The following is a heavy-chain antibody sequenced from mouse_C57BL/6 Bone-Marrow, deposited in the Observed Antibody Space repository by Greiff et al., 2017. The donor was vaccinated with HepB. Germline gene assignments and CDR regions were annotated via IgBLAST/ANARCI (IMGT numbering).Heavy chain of an antibody. CDR2: ISSGSSTI. J-gene: IGHJ2*01. D-gene: IGHD1-1*01. CDR1: GFTFSDYG. V-gene: IGHV5-17*01. CDR3: ARVGLYGSSSYYFDY. Sequence: EVKVEESGGGLVKPGGSLKLSCAASGFTFSDYGMHWVRQAPEKGLEWVAYISSGSSTIYYADTVKGRFTISRDNAKNTLFLQMTSLRSEDTAMYYCARVGLYGSSSYYFDYWGQGTTLTVSS.